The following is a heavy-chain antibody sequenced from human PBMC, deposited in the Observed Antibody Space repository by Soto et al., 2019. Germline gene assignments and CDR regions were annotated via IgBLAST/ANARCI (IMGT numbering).Heavy chain of an antibody. CDR2: ISAYNGNT. J-gene: IGHJ3*02. CDR1: GYTFTSYG. CDR3: ARDVDYYDSSFVEPLNDAFDI. D-gene: IGHD3-22*01. V-gene: IGHV1-18*01. Sequence: QVQLVQSGAEVKKPGASVKVSCKASGYTFTSYGISCVRQAPGQGLEWMGWISAYNGNTNYAQKLQGRVTMTTDTSTSTAYMELRSLRSDDTAVYYCARDVDYYDSSFVEPLNDAFDIWGQGTMVTVSS.